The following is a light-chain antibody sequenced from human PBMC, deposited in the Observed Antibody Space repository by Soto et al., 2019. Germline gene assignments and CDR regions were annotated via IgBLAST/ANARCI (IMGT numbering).Light chain of an antibody. CDR1: QSISIN. V-gene: IGKV3D-15*01. J-gene: IGKJ1*01. CDR3: QQFRNWPWT. CDR2: GAS. Sequence: EIVLTQSPGTLSVSPGDRVTLSCRASQSISINLAWCQHKPGQAPRLLIHGASTRATGVPARISGSGSGTEFTLTISSLQSEDFAVYYCQQFRNWPWTFGQGTKVDI.